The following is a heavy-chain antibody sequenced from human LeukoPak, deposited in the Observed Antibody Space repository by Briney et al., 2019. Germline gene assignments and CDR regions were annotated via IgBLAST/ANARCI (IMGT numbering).Heavy chain of an antibody. CDR3: ARWLGGRIFSPSSWQFSDAFDI. D-gene: IGHD6-13*01. CDR2: IYYSGNT. V-gene: IGHV4-39*01. CDR1: GASVSSGGYY. J-gene: IGHJ3*02. Sequence: PSETLSLTCTVSGASVSSGGYYWSWIRQHPGKGLEWIGSIYYSGNTYYNPSLKSRVTISVDTSKNQFSLKLSSVTAADTAVYYCARWLGGRIFSPSSWQFSDAFDIWGQGTMVTVSS.